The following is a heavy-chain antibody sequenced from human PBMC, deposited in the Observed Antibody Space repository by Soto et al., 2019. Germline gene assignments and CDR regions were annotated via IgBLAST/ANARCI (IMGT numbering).Heavy chain of an antibody. D-gene: IGHD3-3*01. Sequence: GGSLRLSCAASGFTFSGSAMHWVRQASGKGLEWVGRIRSKANSYATAYAASVKGRFTISRDDSKNTAYLQMNSLKTEDTAVYYCTRSYDFWSGYLPPGNPENWFDPWGQGTLVTVSS. CDR3: TRSYDFWSGYLPPGNPENWFDP. V-gene: IGHV3-73*01. CDR2: IRSKANSYAT. CDR1: GFTFSGSA. J-gene: IGHJ5*02.